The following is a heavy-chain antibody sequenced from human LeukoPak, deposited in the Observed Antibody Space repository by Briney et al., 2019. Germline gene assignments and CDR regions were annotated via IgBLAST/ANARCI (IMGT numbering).Heavy chain of an antibody. CDR1: GFTFSNAW. CDR2: IKSKTDGGTT. CDR3: TTYKYYDILTGYYLPYAFDI. Sequence: GGSLRLSCAASGFTFSNAWMSWVRQAPGKGLEWVGRIKSKTDGGTTDYAAPVKGRFTTSRDDSKNTLYLQMNSLKTEDTAVFYCTTYKYYDILTGYYLPYAFDIWGQGTMVTVSS. J-gene: IGHJ3*02. V-gene: IGHV3-15*01. D-gene: IGHD3-9*01.